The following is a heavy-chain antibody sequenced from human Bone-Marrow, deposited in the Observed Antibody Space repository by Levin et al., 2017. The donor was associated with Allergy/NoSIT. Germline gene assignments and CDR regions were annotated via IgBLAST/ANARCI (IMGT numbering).Heavy chain of an antibody. Sequence: GESLKISCAASGFMFSSYGMHWVRLAPGKGPEWVALIWFDGSNQYYADSVKGRFTVSRDNSKNTLDLQMNSLRAEDTAVYYCARDPHRGVTTRYLYFDYWGQGTLVTVSS. CDR1: GFMFSSYG. D-gene: IGHD4-17*01. CDR2: IWFDGSNQ. CDR3: ARDPHRGVTTRYLYFDY. J-gene: IGHJ4*02. V-gene: IGHV3-33*01.